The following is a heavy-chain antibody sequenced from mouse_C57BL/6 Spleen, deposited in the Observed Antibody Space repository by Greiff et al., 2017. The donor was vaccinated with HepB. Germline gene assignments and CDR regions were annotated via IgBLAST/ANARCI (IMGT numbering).Heavy chain of an antibody. V-gene: IGHV1-26*01. CDR2: INPNNGGT. D-gene: IGHD2-12*01. CDR1: GYTFTDYY. J-gene: IGHJ4*01. Sequence: EVQLQQSGPELVKPGASVKISCKASGYTFTDYYMNWVKQSHGKSLEWIGDINPNNGGTSYNQKFKGKATLTVDKSSSTAYMELRSLTSEDSAVYYCANSYDYYAMDYWGQGTSVTVSS. CDR3: ANSYDYYAMDY.